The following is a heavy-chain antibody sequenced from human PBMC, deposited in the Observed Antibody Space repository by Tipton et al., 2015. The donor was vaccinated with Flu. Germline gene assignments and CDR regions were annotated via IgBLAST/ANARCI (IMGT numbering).Heavy chain of an antibody. CDR1: GYTFTGYY. Sequence: QLVQSGAEVKRPGASVKVSCKASGYTFTGYYMHWVRQAPGQGLEWMGRINPNSGGTNYAQKFQGKVTMTMDTSISTAYMGLSRLRSDDTAVYYCARTLATGYYYYGMDVWGQGTTVTVSS. D-gene: IGHD1-26*01. CDR2: INPNSGGT. CDR3: ARTLATGYYYYGMDV. V-gene: IGHV1-2*06. J-gene: IGHJ6*02.